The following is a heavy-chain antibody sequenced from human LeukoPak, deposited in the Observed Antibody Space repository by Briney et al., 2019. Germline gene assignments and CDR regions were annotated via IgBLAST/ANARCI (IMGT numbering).Heavy chain of an antibody. CDR3: ARDYSYGLDY. J-gene: IGHJ4*01. Sequence: ASVKVSCKTSGYTFTTYAISWVRQAPGQGLEWMGWINPNSGGTNYAQKFQGRVTMTRDTSISTAYMELSRLRSDDTAVYYCARDYSYGLDYWGQGTLVTVSS. CDR1: GYTFTTYA. V-gene: IGHV1-2*02. D-gene: IGHD5-18*01. CDR2: INPNSGGT.